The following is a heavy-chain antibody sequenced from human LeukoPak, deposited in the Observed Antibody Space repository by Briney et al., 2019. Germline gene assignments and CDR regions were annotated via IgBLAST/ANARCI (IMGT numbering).Heavy chain of an antibody. D-gene: IGHD3-10*01. V-gene: IGHV4-59*01. CDR3: ARVRSHGSGPEDFDY. CDR1: GGSISSYY. CDR2: IYYSGST. Sequence: SETLSLACTVSGGSISSYYWSWIRQPPGKGLEWIGYIYYSGSTNYNPSLKSRVTISADTSKNQFSLKLRSVTAADTAVYYCARVRSHGSGPEDFDYWGQGTLVTVSS. J-gene: IGHJ4*02.